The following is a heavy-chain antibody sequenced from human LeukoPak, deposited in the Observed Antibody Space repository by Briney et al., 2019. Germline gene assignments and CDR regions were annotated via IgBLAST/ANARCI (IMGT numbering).Heavy chain of an antibody. V-gene: IGHV4-34*01. J-gene: IGHJ3*02. CDR2: INHSEST. D-gene: IGHD1-26*01. Sequence: SETLSLTCAVYGGSINGYYWSWIRQPPGKGLEWIGEINHSESTNYNPSLKSRVSISVDTSKNQFSLKLLSSVTAADTAVYYCATRRVVGASDAFDIWGQGTMVTVSS. CDR3: ATRRVVGASDAFDI. CDR1: GGSINGYY.